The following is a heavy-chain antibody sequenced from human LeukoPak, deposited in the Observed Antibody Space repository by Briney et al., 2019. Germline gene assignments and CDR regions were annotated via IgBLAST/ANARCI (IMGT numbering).Heavy chain of an antibody. Sequence: ASVKVSCKASGYTFTIYYTHWVRQPPGQGLEWMGIINPSGTSTSYPQNFQGRVTMARDTSTSTVYMELSSLTSDDTAVYYCVRGASDTSGYYYVLDYWGQGTLVTVSS. D-gene: IGHD3-22*01. CDR1: GYTFTIYY. V-gene: IGHV1-46*01. J-gene: IGHJ4*02. CDR2: INPSGTST. CDR3: VRGASDTSGYYYVLDY.